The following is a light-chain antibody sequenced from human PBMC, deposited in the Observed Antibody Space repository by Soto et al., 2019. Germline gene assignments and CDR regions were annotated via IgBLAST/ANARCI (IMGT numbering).Light chain of an antibody. CDR2: AAS. CDR3: QQSYSSPWT. Sequence: DIQMTQSPSSPSASVGDRVTITCRASQTITSYLNWYQQKPGKAPKLLVYAASTLLSGVPARFSGGGSGTDFTLIIDSLQPEDFATYYCQQSYSSPWTFGQGTKVEVK. V-gene: IGKV1-39*01. CDR1: QTITSY. J-gene: IGKJ1*01.